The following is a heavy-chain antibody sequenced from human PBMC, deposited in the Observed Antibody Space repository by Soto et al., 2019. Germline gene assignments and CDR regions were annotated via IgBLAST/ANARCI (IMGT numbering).Heavy chain of an antibody. D-gene: IGHD6-13*01. CDR2: IKQDGSEK. V-gene: IGHV3-7*01. CDR1: GFTFSSYW. Sequence: GGSLRLSCAASGFTFSSYWMSWVRQAPGKGLEWVANIKQDGSEKYYVDSVKGRFTISRDNAKNSLYLQMNSLRAEDTAVYYCARDQVGLAAAKYWYFDLWGRGTLVTVSS. J-gene: IGHJ2*01. CDR3: ARDQVGLAAAKYWYFDL.